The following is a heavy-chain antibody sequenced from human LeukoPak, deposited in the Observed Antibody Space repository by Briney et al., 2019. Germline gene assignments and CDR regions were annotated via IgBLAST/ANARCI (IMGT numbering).Heavy chain of an antibody. CDR2: IYYSGST. Sequence: SETLSLTCTVSGGSISSYYWSWIRQPPGKGLEWIGYIYYSGSTNYNPSLKSRVTISVDTSKNQFSLKLNSVTAADTAMYYCTRGVTTFDYWGQGTLVTVSS. CDR1: GGSISSYY. CDR3: TRGVTTFDY. J-gene: IGHJ4*02. D-gene: IGHD4-17*01. V-gene: IGHV4-59*01.